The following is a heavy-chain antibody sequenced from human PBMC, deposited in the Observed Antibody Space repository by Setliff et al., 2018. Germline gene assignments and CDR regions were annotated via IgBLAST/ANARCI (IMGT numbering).Heavy chain of an antibody. CDR2: IYHSGST. CDR3: ARDNQIAAYAFDI. V-gene: IGHV4-39*07. Sequence: LSLTCTVSGDSISRSSDYWGWIRQPLGKGLEWIGSIYHSGSTYYNPSLKSRVTISVDTSKNQFSLKLSSVTAADTAVYYCARDNQIAAYAFDIWGQGTMVTVSS. J-gene: IGHJ3*02. CDR1: GDSISRSSDY. D-gene: IGHD2-21*01.